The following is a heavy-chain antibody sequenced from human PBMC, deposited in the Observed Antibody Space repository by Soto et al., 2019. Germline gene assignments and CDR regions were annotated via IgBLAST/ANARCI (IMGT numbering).Heavy chain of an antibody. Sequence: SVKVSCKASGVTFTNSIVQWVRQARGQGLEWIGWIVIGSGNTNYAQKFHERVTISRDMSTNTAYMELSRLTSEDTAIYYCVPVPPNNNWFDPWGQGTLVTVSS. V-gene: IGHV1-58*01. J-gene: IGHJ5*02. D-gene: IGHD2-2*01. CDR1: GVTFTNSI. CDR2: IVIGSGNT. CDR3: VPVPPNNNWFDP.